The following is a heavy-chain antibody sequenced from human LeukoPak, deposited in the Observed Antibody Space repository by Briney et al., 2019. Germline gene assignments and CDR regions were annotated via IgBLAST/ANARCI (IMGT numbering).Heavy chain of an antibody. D-gene: IGHD6-13*01. CDR1: GFTFSNFA. CDR2: IVGSSST. V-gene: IGHV3-21*01. J-gene: IGHJ4*02. CDR3: ARIGAGSSRDY. Sequence: GGSLRLSCAASGFTFSNFAMTWVRQAPGKGLEWISSIVGSSSTYYADSLKGRFTISRDNAKNSLYLQMNSLRAEDTAVYYCARIGAGSSRDYWGQGTLVTVSS.